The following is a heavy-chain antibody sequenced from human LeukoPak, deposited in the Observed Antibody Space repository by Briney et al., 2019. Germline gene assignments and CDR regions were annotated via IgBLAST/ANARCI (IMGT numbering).Heavy chain of an antibody. J-gene: IGHJ5*02. Sequence: RAGGSLRLSCAASGFTFSSYSMNWVRQAPGKGLEWVSSISSSSSYIYYADSVKGRFTISRDNSKNTLYLQMNYLRAEDTAVYYCAKDPTSVGGRHDWLLDSWGQGTLVTVSS. V-gene: IGHV3-21*04. CDR1: GFTFSSYS. CDR2: ISSSSSYI. CDR3: AKDPTSVGGRHDWLLDS. D-gene: IGHD3-9*01.